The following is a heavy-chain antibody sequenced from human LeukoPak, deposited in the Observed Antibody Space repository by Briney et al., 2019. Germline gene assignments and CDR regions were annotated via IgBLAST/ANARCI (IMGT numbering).Heavy chain of an antibody. CDR2: IYTSGST. Sequence: SETLSLTCTVSGGSISSYYWRWLRQPAGKGLEWLGRIYTSGSTNYNPSLKSRGTMSVDTSKNQFSLNLSSVTAADTAVYYCARVGDGYNSGYYFDYWGQGTLVTVSS. CDR1: GGSISSYY. D-gene: IGHD5-24*01. V-gene: IGHV4-4*07. CDR3: ARVGDGYNSGYYFDY. J-gene: IGHJ4*02.